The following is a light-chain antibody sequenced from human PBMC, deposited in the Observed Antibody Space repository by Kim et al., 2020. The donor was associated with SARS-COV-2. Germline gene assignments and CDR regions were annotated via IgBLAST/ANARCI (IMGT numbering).Light chain of an antibody. CDR1: SGHSNYA. CDR2: VNSDGSH. V-gene: IGLV4-69*02. J-gene: IGLJ3*02. Sequence: QLVLTQSPSDSASLGASVKLTCTLSSGHSNYAIAWHQQQPGKGPRYLMKVNSDGSHTKGDGIPHRFSGYSSGAERYLTISSLQSEDETDYYCQTWGSGWVFGGGTQLTVL. CDR3: QTWGSGWV.